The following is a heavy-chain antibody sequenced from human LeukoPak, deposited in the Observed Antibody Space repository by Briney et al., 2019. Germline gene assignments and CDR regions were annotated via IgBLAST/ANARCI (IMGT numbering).Heavy chain of an antibody. CDR2: ISSSSSYM. Sequence: GGSLRLSCAASGFIFSNYWMSWVRQAPGKGLEWVSCISSSSSYMYYADSVRGRFTISRDNAKRSLYLQMNSLRAEDTAVYYCARDGFDFWSGSFAPPTYWGQGTLVSVSS. CDR3: ARDGFDFWSGSFAPPTY. J-gene: IGHJ4*02. V-gene: IGHV3-21*01. CDR1: GFIFSNYW. D-gene: IGHD3-3*01.